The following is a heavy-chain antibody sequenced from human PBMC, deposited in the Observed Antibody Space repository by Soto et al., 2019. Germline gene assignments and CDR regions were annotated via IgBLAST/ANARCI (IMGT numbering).Heavy chain of an antibody. CDR3: ARGYCSGGSCYHDY. D-gene: IGHD2-15*01. Sequence: PGGSLRLSCAASGFTFSSYAMTWVRQAPGKGLEWVSHISGSGRTTYYADSVKGRFTISRDNAENSLSLQMNSLGAEDTAVYFCARGYCSGGSCYHDYWGQGALVTVS. J-gene: IGHJ4*02. V-gene: IGHV3-48*01. CDR1: GFTFSSYA. CDR2: ISGSGRTT.